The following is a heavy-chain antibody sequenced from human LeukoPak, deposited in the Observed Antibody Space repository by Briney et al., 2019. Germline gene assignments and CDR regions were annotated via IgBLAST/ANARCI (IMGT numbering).Heavy chain of an antibody. Sequence: TGGSLRLSCAASGFTFSTYGMSWVRQAPGKGLEWIGSIYYSGSTYYNPSLKSRVTISVDTSKNQFSLKLSSVTAADTAVYYCARHLPSIVGATRSDYYMDVWGKGTTVTVSS. J-gene: IGHJ6*03. CDR1: GFTFSTYG. D-gene: IGHD1-26*01. CDR3: ARHLPSIVGATRSDYYMDV. CDR2: IYYSGST. V-gene: IGHV4-59*05.